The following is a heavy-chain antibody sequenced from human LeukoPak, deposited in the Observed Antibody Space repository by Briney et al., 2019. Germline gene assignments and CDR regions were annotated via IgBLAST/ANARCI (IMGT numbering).Heavy chain of an antibody. CDR2: AYYSGST. D-gene: IGHD6-19*01. CDR1: DGSISNYY. V-gene: IGHV4-59*08. J-gene: IGHJ5*02. Sequence: PSETLSLTCSVFDGSISNYYWSWIRQPPGKGLEWIGYAYYSGSTTYNPSLESRVTISVDTSKNQFSLKLTAVTAADTAVYYCARHSAVATSRSWFDPWGQGTLVTVSS. CDR3: ARHSAVATSRSWFDP.